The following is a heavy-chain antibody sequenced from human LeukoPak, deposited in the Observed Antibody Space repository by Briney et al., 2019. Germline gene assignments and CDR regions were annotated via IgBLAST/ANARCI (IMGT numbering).Heavy chain of an antibody. CDR3: AKDWPVSGDHYSPFDY. D-gene: IGHD4-11*01. CDR1: GFTFSSHA. CDR2: ISRSGTNT. J-gene: IGHJ4*02. Sequence: GGSLRLSCAASGFTFSSHAMSWVRQAPGMGLEWVAAISRSGTNTYYVDSVKGRFTISRDSSKNTLHLQMDSLRAEDTAVYYCAKDWPVSGDHYSPFDYWGQGTLVTVSS. V-gene: IGHV3-23*01.